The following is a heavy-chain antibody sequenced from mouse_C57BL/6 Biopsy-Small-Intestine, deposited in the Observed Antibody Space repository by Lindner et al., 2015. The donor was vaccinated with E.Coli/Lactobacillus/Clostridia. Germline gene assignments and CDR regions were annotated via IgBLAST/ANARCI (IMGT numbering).Heavy chain of an antibody. D-gene: IGHD1-1*02. J-gene: IGHJ1*01. Sequence: SVKVSCKSFGYTFTDFYIHWVRQAPGQGLEWLGWINPNGGGTKYAQKFQGRVTMTRDTSISTVYMELNRLSSDDTAVYFCARHYGIVRSYFYFYGMDVWGRGNTVTVSS. V-gene: IGHV1-85*01. CDR3: ARHYGIVRSYFYFYGMDV. CDR1: GYTFTDFY. CDR2: INPNGGGT.